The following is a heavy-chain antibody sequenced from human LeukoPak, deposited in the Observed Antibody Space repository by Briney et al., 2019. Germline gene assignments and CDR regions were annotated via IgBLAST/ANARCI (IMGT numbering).Heavy chain of an antibody. CDR1: GGTFSSYA. V-gene: IGHV1-69*04. J-gene: IGHJ4*02. Sequence: GSSVKVSCKASGGTFSSYAISWVRQAPGQGLEWMGRIIPILGIANYAQKFQGRVTITADKSTSTAYMELRSLRSDDTAVYYCARAGMGGIVGVTTLDYWGQGTLVTVSS. CDR2: IIPILGIA. D-gene: IGHD1-26*01. CDR3: ARAGMGGIVGVTTLDY.